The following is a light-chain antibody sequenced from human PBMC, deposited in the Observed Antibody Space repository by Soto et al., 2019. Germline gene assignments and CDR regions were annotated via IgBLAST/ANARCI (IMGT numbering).Light chain of an antibody. CDR2: AAS. CDR1: QSVSGW. CDR3: QKYNSAPRT. V-gene: IGKV1-5*01. J-gene: IGKJ1*01. Sequence: DIQMTQSPSTLSASVVDTVTVTCLASQSVSGWLAWYQQKPGKAPKLLIYAASSLQSGVPSRFSGSGSGTDFTLTISSLQPEDVATYYCQKYNSAPRTFGQGTKVDIK.